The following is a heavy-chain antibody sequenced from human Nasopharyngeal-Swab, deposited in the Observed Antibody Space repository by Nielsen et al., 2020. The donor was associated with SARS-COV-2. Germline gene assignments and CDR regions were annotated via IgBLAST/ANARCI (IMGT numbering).Heavy chain of an antibody. Sequence: SETLSLTCAVSGGSISSSNWWSWVRQPPGKGLEWIGEINHSGSTNYNPSLKSRVTISVDTSKNQFSLKLSSVTAADTAVYYCARGCLHSIGSYYYYYMDVWGKGTTVTVSS. V-gene: IGHV4-4*02. CDR3: ARGCLHSIGSYYYYYMDV. J-gene: IGHJ6*03. CDR2: INHSGST. CDR1: GGSISSSNW. D-gene: IGHD1-26*01.